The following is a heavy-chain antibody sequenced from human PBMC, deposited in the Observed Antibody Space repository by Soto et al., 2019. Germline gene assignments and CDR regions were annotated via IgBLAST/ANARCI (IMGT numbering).Heavy chain of an antibody. J-gene: IGHJ4*02. CDR2: INIYSGDA. CDR3: ARALYYYDNSGLAY. CDR1: GYTFTSYG. V-gene: IGHV1-18*01. D-gene: IGHD3-22*01. Sequence: ASVKVSCKAPGYTFTSYGMSWVRQAPGQGLEWMGWINIYSGDANYAQRFQDRVTMTRDTSTNTVYMEMRSLRSDDTAVYYCARALYYYDNSGLAYWGQGTLVTVSS.